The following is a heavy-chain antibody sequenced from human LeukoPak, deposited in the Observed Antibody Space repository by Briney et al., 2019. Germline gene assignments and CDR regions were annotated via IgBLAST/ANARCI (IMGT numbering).Heavy chain of an antibody. CDR1: GFTFSSYA. J-gene: IGHJ4*02. D-gene: IGHD1-7*01. Sequence: GGSLRLSCAASGFTFSSYAMHWVRQAPGKGLEWVAVISYDGSNKYYADSVKGRFTISRDNSKNTLYLQMNSLRAEDTAVYYCASVRMTGTLTYWGQGTLVTVSS. V-gene: IGHV3-30-3*01. CDR2: ISYDGSNK. CDR3: ASVRMTGTLTY.